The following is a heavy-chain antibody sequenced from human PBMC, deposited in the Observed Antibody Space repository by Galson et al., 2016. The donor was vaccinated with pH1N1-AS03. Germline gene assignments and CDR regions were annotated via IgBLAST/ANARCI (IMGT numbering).Heavy chain of an antibody. V-gene: IGHV5-51*01. CDR1: AYIFGNYW. CDR2: MYPANSDI. J-gene: IGHJ5*01. Sequence: QSGAEVKKPGESLKISCRASAYIFGNYWFAWVRQMPGKGLEWMGIMYPANSDIRYSPSFQGQVTISADTSIITAFLEWNSLGASDAAIYYCARRVSLTGREFDSWGRGTQVTVSS. CDR3: ARRVSLTGREFDS. D-gene: IGHD3-9*01.